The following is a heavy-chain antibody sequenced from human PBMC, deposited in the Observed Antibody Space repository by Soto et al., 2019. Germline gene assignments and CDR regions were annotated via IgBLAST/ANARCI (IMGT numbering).Heavy chain of an antibody. D-gene: IGHD6-19*01. V-gene: IGHV1-2*02. CDR3: ARGQGSGWYEDLDY. Sequence: QVQLVQSGAEVKKPGASVKVSCKASRYTFIAYHMHWVRQGPGQGLEWMGWINPNSGGTNYAQRFQGRVTLTRDTSISTADMELSGLKSDDTAVYYCARGQGSGWYEDLDYWGQGTLVTVSS. CDR2: INPNSGGT. CDR1: RYTFIAYH. J-gene: IGHJ4*02.